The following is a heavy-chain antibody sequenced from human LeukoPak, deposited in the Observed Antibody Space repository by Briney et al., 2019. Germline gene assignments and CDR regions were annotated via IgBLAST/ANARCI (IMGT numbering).Heavy chain of an antibody. D-gene: IGHD6-19*01. J-gene: IGHJ6*02. CDR1: GFTFSRYG. V-gene: IGHV3-33*01. CDR3: ARDMYSSGSSYGMDV. CDR2: VWYDGSNK. Sequence: GGSLRLSCGASGFTFSRYGMHWVRQAPGKGLEWVAVVWYDGSNKYYADSVQGRFTISRDNSKNTLYLQMNSLRAEDTAVYYCARDMYSSGSSYGMDVWGQGTTVTVSS.